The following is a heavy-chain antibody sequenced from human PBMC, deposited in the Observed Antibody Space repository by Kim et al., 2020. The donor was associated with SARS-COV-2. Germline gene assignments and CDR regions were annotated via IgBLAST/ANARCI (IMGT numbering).Heavy chain of an antibody. CDR2: ISWNSGRV. Sequence: GGSLRLSCAASGFTFDEYAMHWVRQAAGKGLQWVAGISWNSGRVAYTDSVKGRFSISRDNAKNSLYLKMDSLRADDTALYFCARDSGTGYFSYYFDYWGQGTLVTVSS. CDR1: GFTFDEYA. CDR3: ARDSGTGYFSYYFDY. D-gene: IGHD3-9*01. V-gene: IGHV3-9*01. J-gene: IGHJ4*02.